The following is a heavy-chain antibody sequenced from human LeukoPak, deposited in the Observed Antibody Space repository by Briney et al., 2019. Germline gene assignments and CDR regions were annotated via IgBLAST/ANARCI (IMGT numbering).Heavy chain of an antibody. D-gene: IGHD3-10*01. J-gene: IGHJ4*02. V-gene: IGHV4-38-2*02. CDR1: GYSISSGYY. CDR2: IYHSGST. CDR3: ARLGGSFGELSTHFDY. Sequence: PSETQSLTCTVSGYSISSGYYWGWIRQPPGKGLEWIGSIYHSGSTYYNPSLKSRVTISVDTSKNQFSLKLSSVTAADTAVYYCARLGGSFGELSTHFDYWGQGTLVTVSS.